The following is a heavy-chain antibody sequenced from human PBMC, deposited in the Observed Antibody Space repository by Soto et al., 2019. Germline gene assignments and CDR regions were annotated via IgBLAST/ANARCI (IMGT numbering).Heavy chain of an antibody. J-gene: IGHJ4*02. CDR1: GFSFSTYA. D-gene: IGHD3-16*01. V-gene: IGHV3-23*01. CDR2: ISGSGSAT. CDR3: AKDMKGAGTYVIYDS. Sequence: EVQLLESGGSLVQPGGSLRLSCAASGFSFSTYAMGWVRQAPGKGLEWVSAISGSGSATYYADPMKGRFTSARDNSKDTFYLQMNGLRAGDTAVYYCAKDMKGAGTYVIYDSWCQGSLVTGSS.